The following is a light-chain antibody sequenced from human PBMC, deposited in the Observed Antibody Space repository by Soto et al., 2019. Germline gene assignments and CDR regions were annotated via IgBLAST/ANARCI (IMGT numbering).Light chain of an antibody. J-gene: IGKJ5*01. CDR1: QSVSSN. CDR2: GAS. CDR3: QPYNNWPPIT. Sequence: EIVMTQSPATLSVSPGERATLSCRASQSVSSNFAWYQQKPGQAPRLLIYGASTRATGIPARFSGSGSGTELPLTISSLQSEDFAVYHCQPYNNWPPITFGQGTRLEIK. V-gene: IGKV3-15*01.